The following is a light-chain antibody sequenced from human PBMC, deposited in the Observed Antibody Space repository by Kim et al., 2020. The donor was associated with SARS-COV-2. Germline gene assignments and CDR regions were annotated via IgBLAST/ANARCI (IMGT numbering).Light chain of an antibody. CDR1: SSDVGSYKL. CDR3: CSYAGSRV. J-gene: IGLJ3*02. Sequence: QSALTQPASVSGSPGQSITISCTGTSSDVGSYKLVSWYQQHPGKAPRLVIYEVSKRPSGVSDRFSGSKSGNTASLTISGLQAEDEADYYCCSYAGSRVFGGGTQLTVL. CDR2: EVS. V-gene: IGLV2-23*02.